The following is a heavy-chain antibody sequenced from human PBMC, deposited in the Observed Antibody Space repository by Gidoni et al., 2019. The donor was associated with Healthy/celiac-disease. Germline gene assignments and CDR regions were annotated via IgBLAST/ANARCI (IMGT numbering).Heavy chain of an antibody. CDR1: GGSLSSYY. V-gene: IGHV4-59*08. CDR2: IYYSGST. CDR3: ARHDYCGGDCYYDAFDI. Sequence: QVQLQESGPGLVKPSETLSLTCTVSGGSLSSYYWSWIRQPPGKGLEWIGYIYYSGSTNYNPSLKSRVTISVDTSKNQFSLKLSSVTAADTAVYYCARHDYCGGDCYYDAFDIWGQGTMVTVSS. D-gene: IGHD2-21*02. J-gene: IGHJ3*02.